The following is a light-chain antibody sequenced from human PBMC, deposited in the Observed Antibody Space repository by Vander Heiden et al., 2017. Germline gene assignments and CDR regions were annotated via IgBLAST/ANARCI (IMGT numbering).Light chain of an antibody. CDR2: GNF. Sequence: QSVLTQPPTVSSASWQRVTISCTGSSSNIGAGLDIHWYRHLPGTAPKLLIDGNFKRPSGVPDRFSGSKSGTSASLAVTGLQAEDEADYYCQSYDNSLKSVVFGGGTKLTVL. J-gene: IGLJ2*01. CDR1: SSNIGAGLD. CDR3: QSYDNSLKSVV. V-gene: IGLV1-40*01.